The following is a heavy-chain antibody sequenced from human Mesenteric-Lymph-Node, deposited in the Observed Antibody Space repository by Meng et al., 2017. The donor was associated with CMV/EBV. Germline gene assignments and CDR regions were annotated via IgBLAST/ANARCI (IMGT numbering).Heavy chain of an antibody. CDR1: RYTFSAYF. CDR3: ARGTFDYNIDQRANYFND. CDR2: IKPNGGST. J-gene: IGHJ4*02. Sequence: ASVKVSCKASRYTFSAYFLHWVRQAPGQGLEWRGMIKPNGGSTTYAQRFYGRVSMASDTSTSTVYMELSSLRPEDTAIYYCARGTFDYNIDQRANYFNDWGQGTLVTVSS. V-gene: IGHV1-46*01. D-gene: IGHD3-9*01.